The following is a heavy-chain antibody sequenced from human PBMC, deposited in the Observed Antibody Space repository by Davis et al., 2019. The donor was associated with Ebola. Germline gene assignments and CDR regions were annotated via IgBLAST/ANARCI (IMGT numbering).Heavy chain of an antibody. J-gene: IGHJ6*02. CDR3: ARYCVVVVAAMVGYYGMDV. Sequence: GGSLRLSCAASGFTFSSYSMNWVRQAPGKGLEWVSSISSSSSYIYYADSVKGRFTISRDNAKNSLYLQMNSLRAEDTAVYYCARYCVVVVAAMVGYYGMDVWGQGTTVTVSS. CDR2: ISSSSSYI. CDR1: GFTFSSYS. D-gene: IGHD2-15*01. V-gene: IGHV3-21*01.